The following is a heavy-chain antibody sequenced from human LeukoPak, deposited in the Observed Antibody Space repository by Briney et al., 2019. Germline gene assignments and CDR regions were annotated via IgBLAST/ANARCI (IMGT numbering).Heavy chain of an antibody. J-gene: IGHJ6*02. D-gene: IGHD2-21*02. CDR3: AGGNCGGDCYQGYHYHGLDV. Sequence: SVKVSCKASGYTFTSYAITWVRQAPGQGLEWMGGIIPIFRTKNYAQSFQDRVTITADESTSTAYMELSSLRSADTAVYYCAGGNCGGDCYQGYHYHGLDVWGQGTTVTVSS. CDR1: GYTFTSYA. V-gene: IGHV1-69*13. CDR2: IIPIFRTK.